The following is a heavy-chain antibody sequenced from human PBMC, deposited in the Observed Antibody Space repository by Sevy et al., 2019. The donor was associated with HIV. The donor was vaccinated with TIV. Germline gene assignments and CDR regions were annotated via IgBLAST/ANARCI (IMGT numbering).Heavy chain of an antibody. CDR2: IKSKRDGGTT. J-gene: IGHJ3*02. Sequence: GGSLRLSCAASGFTFSNAWMNWVRQAPGKGLEWVGRIKSKRDGGTTDYAEPVKGRFTISRDDSKNTLYLQMNSLKTEDTAVYYCTTDPGSSLGDAFDIWGQGTMVTVSS. CDR3: TTDPGSSLGDAFDI. D-gene: IGHD2-15*01. V-gene: IGHV3-15*07. CDR1: GFTFSNAW.